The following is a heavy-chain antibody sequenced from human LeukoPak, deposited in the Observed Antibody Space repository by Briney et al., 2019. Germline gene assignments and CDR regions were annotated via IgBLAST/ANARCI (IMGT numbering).Heavy chain of an antibody. Sequence: GESLRLSCAASGFTFSNYGMNWVRQAPGKGLEWVSYISSSGSTIYYADSVKGRFTISRDNAKNSLYLQMNSLRAEDTAVYYCARDTVAGEYYFDYWGQGTLVTVSS. CDR1: GFTFSNYG. D-gene: IGHD6-19*01. J-gene: IGHJ4*02. V-gene: IGHV3-48*04. CDR2: ISSSGSTI. CDR3: ARDTVAGEYYFDY.